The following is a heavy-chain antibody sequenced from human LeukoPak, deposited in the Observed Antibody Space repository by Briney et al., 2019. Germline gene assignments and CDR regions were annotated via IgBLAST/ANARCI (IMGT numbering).Heavy chain of an antibody. CDR3: ARYIDYGEYFYFDY. J-gene: IGHJ4*02. V-gene: IGHV3-21*01. D-gene: IGHD4-17*01. Sequence: GGSLRLSCAASGFTFRSYSMNWVRQAPGKGLEWVSSISRSSSYIYYADSVKGRFTISRDNAKNSLYLQMNSLRAEDTAVYYCARYIDYGEYFYFDYWGQGTLVTVS. CDR1: GFTFRSYS. CDR2: ISRSSSYI.